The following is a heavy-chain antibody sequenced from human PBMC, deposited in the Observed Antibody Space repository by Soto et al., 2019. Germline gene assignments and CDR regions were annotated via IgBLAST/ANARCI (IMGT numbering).Heavy chain of an antibody. CDR3: ARVYCSGGSCYLGDYYYGMDV. CDR2: MNPNSGNT. Sequence: ASVKVSCKASGYTFTSYDINWVRQATGQGLEWMGWMNPNSGNTGYAQKFQGRVTMTRNTSISTAYMELSSLRSEDTAVYYCARVYCSGGSCYLGDYYYGMDVWGQGTTVTVSS. V-gene: IGHV1-8*01. D-gene: IGHD2-15*01. J-gene: IGHJ6*02. CDR1: GYTFTSYD.